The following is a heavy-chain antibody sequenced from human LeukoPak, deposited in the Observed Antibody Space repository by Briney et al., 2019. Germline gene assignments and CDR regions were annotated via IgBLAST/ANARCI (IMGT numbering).Heavy chain of an antibody. V-gene: IGHV4-59*01. CDR1: GGLSTYH. CDR3: ARGSTVTVDY. D-gene: IGHD4-17*01. CDR2: IYYTGST. J-gene: IGHJ4*02. Sequence: SETLSLTCTVSGGLSTYHWSWIRQPPGKGLEWIGYIYYTGSTNYNPSLRSRVTISVDTSKSQFSLKLSSVTAADTAVYYCARGSTVTVDYWGQGTLVTVSS.